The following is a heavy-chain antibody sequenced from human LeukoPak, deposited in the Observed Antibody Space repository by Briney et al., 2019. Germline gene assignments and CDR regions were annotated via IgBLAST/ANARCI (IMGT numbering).Heavy chain of an antibody. CDR1: GYTFTGYY. D-gene: IGHD6-13*01. J-gene: IGHJ6*04. Sequence: ASVKVSCKASGYTFTGYYMHWVRQAPGQGLEWMGWINPNSGGTNYAQKLQGWVTMTRDTSISTAYVELSRLRSDDTAVYYCARGKIAAAGTKYYGMDVWGKGTTVTVSS. V-gene: IGHV1-2*04. CDR3: ARGKIAAAGTKYYGMDV. CDR2: INPNSGGT.